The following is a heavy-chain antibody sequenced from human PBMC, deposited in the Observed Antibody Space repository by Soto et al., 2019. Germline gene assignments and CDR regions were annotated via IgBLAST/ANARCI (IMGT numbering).Heavy chain of an antibody. Sequence: EVQLLESGGGLVQPGGSLRVSCAASGFTFSSYAMSWVRQAPGKGLEWVSAISGPGGSTYYADSVKGRFTISRDNSKNTVHLQMNSVRAEDTAIYYCATRDCSSTSCYGSFNYWGQGTLVTVSS. CDR1: GFTFSSYA. J-gene: IGHJ4*02. D-gene: IGHD2-2*01. CDR2: ISGPGGST. CDR3: ATRDCSSTSCYGSFNY. V-gene: IGHV3-23*01.